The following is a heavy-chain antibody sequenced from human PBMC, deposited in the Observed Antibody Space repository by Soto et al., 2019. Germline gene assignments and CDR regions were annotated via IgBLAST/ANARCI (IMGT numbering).Heavy chain of an antibody. CDR1: GGSISSYY. D-gene: IGHD1-1*01. Sequence: QVQLQESGPGLVKPSETLSLTCTVSGGSISSYYWSWIRQPPGKGLEWIGYIYYSGSTNYNPSLKSRVTIPVDTSKTQFSLKLRSVTAADTAVDYGARGEERAAMPSGYWGQGTLVTVSS. V-gene: IGHV4-59*01. CDR3: ARGEERAAMPSGY. CDR2: IYYSGST. J-gene: IGHJ4*02.